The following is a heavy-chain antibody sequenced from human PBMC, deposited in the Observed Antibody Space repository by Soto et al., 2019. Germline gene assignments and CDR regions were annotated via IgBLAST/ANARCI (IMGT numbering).Heavy chain of an antibody. CDR1: GGTFSTSA. D-gene: IGHD3-3*02. Sequence: QVQLMQSGAEVKKPGSSVKVSCKASGGTFSTSAISWVRQAPGEGLEWVGGIMPVFATPDYAQKFHGRVNLSADESTTTAYLELTSLTTDDTAVYYCARDKDRQQLGGNYYYILDVWGQGTAITVSS. CDR3: ARDKDRQQLGGNYYYILDV. CDR2: IMPVFATP. J-gene: IGHJ6*02. V-gene: IGHV1-69*12.